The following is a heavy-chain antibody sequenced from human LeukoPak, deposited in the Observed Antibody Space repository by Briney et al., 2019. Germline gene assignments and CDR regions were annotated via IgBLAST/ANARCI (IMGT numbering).Heavy chain of an antibody. CDR2: ISWNSGSI. CDR1: GFTFDDYA. Sequence: GRSLRLSCAASGFTFDDYAMHWVRQAPGKGLEWVSGISWNSGSIGYADSVKGRFTISRDNAKNSLYLQMSSLRAEDTALYYCAKENYYGSGSYAYWGQGTLVTVSS. D-gene: IGHD3-10*01. J-gene: IGHJ4*02. CDR3: AKENYYGSGSYAY. V-gene: IGHV3-9*01.